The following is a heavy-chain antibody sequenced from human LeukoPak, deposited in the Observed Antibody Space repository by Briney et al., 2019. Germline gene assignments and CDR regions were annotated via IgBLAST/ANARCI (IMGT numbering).Heavy chain of an antibody. CDR2: IYSGGST. V-gene: IGHV3-53*01. J-gene: IGHJ4*02. Sequence: GGSLRLSCAASGLSVSSNYMSWVRQAPGKGLEWVSVIYSGGSTYYADSVKGRFTISRDNSKNTLYPQMNSLRAEDTAVYYCARGALDDYGDFYYFDYWGQGTLVTVSS. D-gene: IGHD4-17*01. CDR3: ARGALDDYGDFYYFDY. CDR1: GLSVSSNY.